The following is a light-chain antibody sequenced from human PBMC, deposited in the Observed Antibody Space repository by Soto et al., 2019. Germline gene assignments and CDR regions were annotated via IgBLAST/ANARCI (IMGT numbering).Light chain of an antibody. V-gene: IGKV1-9*01. J-gene: IGKJ4*01. Sequence: IQLTQSPSSXSXXXXXXXXXXXRASQGISSYLAWYQQKPGRAPKLLIYAASTLQSGVPSRFSGSGSGTDFTLTISSLQPEDFATYYCQQLNSYPLTFGGATKV. CDR2: AAS. CDR1: QGISSY. CDR3: QQLNSYPLT.